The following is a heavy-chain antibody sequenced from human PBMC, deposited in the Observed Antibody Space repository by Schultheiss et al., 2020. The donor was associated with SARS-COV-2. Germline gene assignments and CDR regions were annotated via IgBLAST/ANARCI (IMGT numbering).Heavy chain of an antibody. J-gene: IGHJ6*02. CDR3: AKMVGAPVYYYGMDV. V-gene: IGHV3-23*01. D-gene: IGHD1-26*01. CDR1: GFTFSSYA. CDR2: ISGSGGST. Sequence: GGSLRLSCAASGFTFSSYAMSWVRQAPGKGLEWVSAISGSGGSTYYADSVKGRFTISRDNSKNTLYLQMNSLRAEDTAVYYCAKMVGAPVYYYGMDVWGQGTTVTVSS.